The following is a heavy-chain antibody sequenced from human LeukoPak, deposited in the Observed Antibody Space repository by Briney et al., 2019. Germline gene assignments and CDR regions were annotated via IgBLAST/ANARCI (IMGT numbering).Heavy chain of an antibody. CDR2: IYHSGST. Sequence: SETLSLTCAVSGGSISSGGYSWSWIRQPPGKGLEWIGYIYHSGSTYYNPSLKSRVTISVDRSKNQFSLKLSSVTAADTAVYYCARGGAGVGYFDYWGQGTLVTVSS. V-gene: IGHV4-30-2*01. CDR3: ARGGAGVGYFDY. J-gene: IGHJ4*02. CDR1: GGSISSGGYS. D-gene: IGHD3-10*01.